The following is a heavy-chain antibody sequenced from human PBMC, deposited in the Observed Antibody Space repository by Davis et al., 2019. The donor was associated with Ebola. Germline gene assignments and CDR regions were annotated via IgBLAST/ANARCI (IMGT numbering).Heavy chain of an antibody. CDR3: ARTYYHGAGTYFQPDY. J-gene: IGHJ4*02. Sequence: PGGSLRLSCAASGFSFSTYGMHWVRQPPGKGLEWVSAISPSGGATYYADSVKGRFTLSRDNSKNTLSLQMNSLRAEDTAVYYCARTYYHGAGTYFQPDYWGQGTLVTVSS. CDR2: ISPSGGAT. CDR1: GFSFSTYG. V-gene: IGHV3-23*01. D-gene: IGHD3-10*01.